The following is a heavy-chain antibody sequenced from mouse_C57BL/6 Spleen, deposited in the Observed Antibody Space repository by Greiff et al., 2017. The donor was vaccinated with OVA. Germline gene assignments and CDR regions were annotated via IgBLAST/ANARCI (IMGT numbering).Heavy chain of an antibody. CDR1: GYSFTGYY. J-gene: IGHJ2*01. CDR3: ARRAYDYIFDY. CDR2: INPSTGGT. V-gene: IGHV1-42*01. Sequence: VQLQQSGPELVKPGASVKISCKASGYSFTGYYMNWVKQSPETSLEWIGEINPSTGGTTYNQKFKAKATLTVDKTASTAYMQLKSLTSEDSAVYYCARRAYDYIFDYWGQGTTLTVSS. D-gene: IGHD2-4*01.